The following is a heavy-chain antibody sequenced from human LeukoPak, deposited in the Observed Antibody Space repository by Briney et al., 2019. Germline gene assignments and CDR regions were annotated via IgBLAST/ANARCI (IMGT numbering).Heavy chain of an antibody. V-gene: IGHV1-69*05. J-gene: IGHJ4*02. CDR2: IIPIFGTE. D-gene: IGHD4-17*01. Sequence: SEKVSCKASRGTFSSYAISWVRQAPGQGLEWMGGIIPIFGTEHYAQKFQGRVTITTDESTSPAYMELSRLRSEDTAVYYCARGFPRVYGDSRFVFDYWGQGALVTVSS. CDR1: RGTFSSYA. CDR3: ARGFPRVYGDSRFVFDY.